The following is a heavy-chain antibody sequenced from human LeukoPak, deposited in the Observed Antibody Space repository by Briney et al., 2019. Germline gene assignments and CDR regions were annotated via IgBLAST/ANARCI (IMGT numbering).Heavy chain of an antibody. CDR1: GFTFSTYA. CDR3: ARDLDYSGCVYDY. Sequence: GRSLRLSCAASGFTFSTYAMHWVRQAPGKGLEWVALIWYDGSNKYYADSVKGRFTISRDNSKNTLYLQMNSLRAEDTAVYYCARDLDYSGCVYDYWGQGTLVTVSS. D-gene: IGHD5-12*01. CDR2: IWYDGSNK. V-gene: IGHV3-30*04. J-gene: IGHJ4*02.